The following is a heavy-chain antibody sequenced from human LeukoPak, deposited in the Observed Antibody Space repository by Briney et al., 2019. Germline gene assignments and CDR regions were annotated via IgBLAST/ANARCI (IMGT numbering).Heavy chain of an antibody. Sequence: GGSLRLSCAASSFTFSAYWMHWVRQAPGKGLVWVSRINSDGNNTTYADSVKGRFTISRDNAKNTLFLQMNSLRAEDTAVYYCARDKLDYFDSSGDFDRWGQGTLVTVSS. J-gene: IGHJ4*02. D-gene: IGHD3-22*01. V-gene: IGHV3-74*01. CDR1: SFTFSAYW. CDR3: ARDKLDYFDSSGDFDR. CDR2: INSDGNNT.